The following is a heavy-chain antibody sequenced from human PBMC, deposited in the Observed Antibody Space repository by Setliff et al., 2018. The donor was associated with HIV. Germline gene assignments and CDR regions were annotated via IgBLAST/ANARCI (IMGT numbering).Heavy chain of an antibody. CDR1: GFTFSSYS. V-gene: IGHV3-21*01. Sequence: GGSLRLSCAASGFTFSSYSMNWVRQAPGKGLEWVSSISSSSSYIYYADSVKGRFTISRDNAKNTLYLQMDSLRGEDTAVYYCAGRSSGYHYVVYWGQGTLVTVSS. CDR2: ISSSSSYI. CDR3: AGRSSGYHYVVY. J-gene: IGHJ4*02. D-gene: IGHD3-22*01.